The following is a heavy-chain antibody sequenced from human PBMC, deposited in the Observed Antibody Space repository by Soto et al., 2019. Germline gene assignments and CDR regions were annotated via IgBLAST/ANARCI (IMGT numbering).Heavy chain of an antibody. CDR1: GGSISSSNW. V-gene: IGHV4-4*02. Sequence: PSETLSLTCAVSGGSISSSNWWSWVRQPPGKGLEWIGEIYHSGSTNYNPSLKSRVTISVDKSKNQFSLKLSSVTAADTAVYYCARPMMGATYYFDYWGQGTLVTVS. J-gene: IGHJ4*02. D-gene: IGHD1-26*01. CDR3: ARPMMGATYYFDY. CDR2: IYHSGST.